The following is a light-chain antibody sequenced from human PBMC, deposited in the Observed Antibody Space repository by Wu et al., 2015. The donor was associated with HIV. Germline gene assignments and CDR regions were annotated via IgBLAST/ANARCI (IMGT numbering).Light chain of an antibody. J-gene: IGKJ1*01. CDR3: QKYNTAPWT. V-gene: IGKV3-15*01. CDR1: QSINSN. CDR2: GAS. Sequence: EILMTQSPATLSVSPGDRVTLSCTSSQSINSNLAWYQQKPGQAPRLLIYGASTRATGIPARFSGSESGTEFTLTISSLQPEDVATYYCQKYNTAPWTFGQGTKVEMK.